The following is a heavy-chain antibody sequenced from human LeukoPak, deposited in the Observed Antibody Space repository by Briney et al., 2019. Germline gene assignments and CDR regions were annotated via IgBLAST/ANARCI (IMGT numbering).Heavy chain of an antibody. CDR1: GCSISSSSYY. CDR2: IYYSGST. D-gene: IGHD2-8*01. J-gene: IGHJ4*02. Sequence: SETLSLTCTVSGCSISSSSYYWGWIRQPPGKGLEWIGSIYYSGSTYYNPSLKSRVTISVDTSKNQFSLKLSSVTAADTAVYYCARHVLRRGYFDYWGQGTLVTVSS. CDR3: ARHVLRRGYFDY. V-gene: IGHV4-39*01.